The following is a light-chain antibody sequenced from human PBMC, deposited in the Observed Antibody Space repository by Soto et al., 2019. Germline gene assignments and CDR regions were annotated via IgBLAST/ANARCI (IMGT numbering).Light chain of an antibody. Sequence: EIVMTQSPATLSVSPGERAILSCRASQSISINLAWYQQKPGQAPRLLTYAASNRATGVPARFSGSWSGTELTLTISSLQSEDFAVSYCQQYNNWITFGQGTRLEIK. V-gene: IGKV3-15*01. J-gene: IGKJ5*01. CDR2: AAS. CDR3: QQYNNWIT. CDR1: QSISIN.